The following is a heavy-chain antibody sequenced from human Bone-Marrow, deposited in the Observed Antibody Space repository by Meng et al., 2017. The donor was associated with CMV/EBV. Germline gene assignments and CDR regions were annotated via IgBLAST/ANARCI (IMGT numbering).Heavy chain of an antibody. CDR2: TVGSGGST. CDR1: GFTFSSYA. CDR3: AKDGGRRYYDY. J-gene: IGHJ4*02. V-gene: IGHV3-23*01. D-gene: IGHD3-16*01. Sequence: LSCAASGFTFSSYAMSWVRQAPGKGLEWVSATVGSGGSTYYADSVKGRFTISRDNSENTLFLQMNSLRAEDTAIYYCAKDGGRRYYDYWGQGTLVTVSS.